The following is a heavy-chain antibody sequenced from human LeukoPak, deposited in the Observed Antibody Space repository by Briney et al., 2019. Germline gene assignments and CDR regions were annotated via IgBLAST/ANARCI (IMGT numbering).Heavy chain of an antibody. D-gene: IGHD3-10*01. CDR1: GFTFSGHS. Sequence: GGSLRLSCTASGFTFSGHSMNWVRQAPGKGLEWVSVIYSGGSTYYADSVKGRFTISRDNSKNTLYLQMNSLRAEDTAVYYCASGSGTNWFDPWGQGTLVTVSS. CDR2: IYSGGST. J-gene: IGHJ5*02. CDR3: ASGSGTNWFDP. V-gene: IGHV3-53*01.